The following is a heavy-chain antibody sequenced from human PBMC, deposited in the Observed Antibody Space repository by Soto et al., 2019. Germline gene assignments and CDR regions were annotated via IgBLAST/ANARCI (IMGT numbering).Heavy chain of an antibody. Sequence: GGSLRLSCAASGFTFSSYGMHWVRQAPGKGLEWVAVIWYDGSNKYYADSVKGRFTISRDNSKNTLYLQMNSLRAEDTAVYYCARDGHLAATQYYFDYWGQGTLVTVSS. J-gene: IGHJ4*02. CDR2: IWYDGSNK. V-gene: IGHV3-33*01. CDR1: GFTFSSYG. CDR3: ARDGHLAATQYYFDY. D-gene: IGHD2-15*01.